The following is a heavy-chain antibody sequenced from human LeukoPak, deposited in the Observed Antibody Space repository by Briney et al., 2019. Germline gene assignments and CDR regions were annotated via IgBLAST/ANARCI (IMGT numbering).Heavy chain of an antibody. D-gene: IGHD3-22*01. CDR1: GGSISSYY. V-gene: IGHV4-59*08. J-gene: IGHJ5*02. CDR2: IYYSGST. CDR3: ARHDQEYYYDSSGPNWFDP. Sequence: PSETLSLTCTVSGGSISSYYWSWIRQPPGKGREWIGYIYYSGSTNYNPSLKSRVTISVDTSKNQFSLKLSSVTAAETAVYYCARHDQEYYYDSSGPNWFDPWGQGTLVTVSS.